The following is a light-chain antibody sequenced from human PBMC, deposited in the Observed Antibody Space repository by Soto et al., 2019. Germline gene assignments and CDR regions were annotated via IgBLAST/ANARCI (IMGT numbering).Light chain of an antibody. CDR1: QSISTN. CDR3: QHYFNWPTFT. CDR2: GAS. J-gene: IGKJ3*01. Sequence: EIVMTQSPATLSVSPGERATLSCRASQSISTNLAWYQQKFGQAPRLLIYGASTRATGIPARFSGSGYGTDFTITISSLQDEVFAIYYCQHYFNWPTFTFGPRTKVEIK. V-gene: IGKV3-15*01.